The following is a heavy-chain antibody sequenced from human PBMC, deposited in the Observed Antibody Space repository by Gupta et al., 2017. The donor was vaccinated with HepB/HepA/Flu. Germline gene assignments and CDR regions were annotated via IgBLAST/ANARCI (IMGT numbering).Heavy chain of an antibody. Sequence: EVQLVESGGGLVQPGGSLRLSCAASGFTFSSYWMSWVRQAPGKGLEWVANIKQDGSEKYYVDSVKGRFTISRDNAKNSLYLQMNSLRAEDTAVYYCASIAVAPKRPNKYWGQGTLVTVSS. V-gene: IGHV3-7*01. CDR1: GFTFSSYW. D-gene: IGHD6-19*01. J-gene: IGHJ4*02. CDR2: IKQDGSEK. CDR3: ASIAVAPKRPNKY.